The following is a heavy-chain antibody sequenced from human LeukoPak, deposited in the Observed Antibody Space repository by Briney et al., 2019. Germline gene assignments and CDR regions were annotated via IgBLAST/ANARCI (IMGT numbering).Heavy chain of an antibody. D-gene: IGHD6-19*01. V-gene: IGHV4-59*01. CDR2: IFYSGST. Sequence: PETLCHPCTVSGGSISRYYWSWVRQPPGKGLEWIGYIFYSGSTNYNPSLKSRVTVSVDTSKNQFSLKLSSVTAADTAMYYCARVLVTGNTGYYMDVWGKGTTVSVSS. J-gene: IGHJ6*03. CDR3: ARVLVTGNTGYYMDV. CDR1: GGSISRYY.